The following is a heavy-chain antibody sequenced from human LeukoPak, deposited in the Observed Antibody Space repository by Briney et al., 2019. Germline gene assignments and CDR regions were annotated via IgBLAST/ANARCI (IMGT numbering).Heavy chain of an antibody. Sequence: KPSETLSLTRTVSGGSVSSGTYYRSWIRQPPGKGLEWIGYISYTGNTNYNPSLKSRVTISVDTSKNQFSLKLSSVTAADTAVYYCARDYCSSTTCYDSYYYGMDVWGQGTTVTVSS. J-gene: IGHJ6*02. V-gene: IGHV4-61*01. D-gene: IGHD2-2*01. CDR2: ISYTGNT. CDR3: ARDYCSSTTCYDSYYYGMDV. CDR1: GGSVSSGTYY.